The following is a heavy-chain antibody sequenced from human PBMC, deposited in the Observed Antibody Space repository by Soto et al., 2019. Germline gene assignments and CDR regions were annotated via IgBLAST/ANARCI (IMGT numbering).Heavy chain of an antibody. J-gene: IGHJ6*03. CDR3: ARDRSQWSPPYMDV. V-gene: IGHV3-64*01. D-gene: IGHD2-8*01. CDR2: ISSNGGST. CDR1: GFTFSSYG. Sequence: GGSLRLSCAASGFTFSSYGMHWVRQAPGKGLEYVSAISSNGGSTYYANSVKGRFTISRDNSKNTLYLQMGSLRDEDMAVYYCARDRSQWSPPYMDVWGKGTTVTVSS.